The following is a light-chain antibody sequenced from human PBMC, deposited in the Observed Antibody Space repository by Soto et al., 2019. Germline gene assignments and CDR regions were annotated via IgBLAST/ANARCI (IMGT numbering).Light chain of an antibody. CDR3: SSYTSSSTPVV. CDR1: SSDVGGYNY. Sequence: QSALTQPASVSGSPGQSITISCTGTSSDVGGYNYVSWYQQHPGKAPKLMIYEVSNRPSGVSNRFSGSKSGNTASLTISVLQAEDEADYYCSSYTSSSTPVVFGVGTKRTFL. J-gene: IGLJ2*01. CDR2: EVS. V-gene: IGLV2-14*01.